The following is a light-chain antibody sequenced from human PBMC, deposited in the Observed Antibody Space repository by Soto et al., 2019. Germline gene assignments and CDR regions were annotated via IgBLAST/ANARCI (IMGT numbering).Light chain of an antibody. CDR1: QGISRY. V-gene: IGKV1-8*01. J-gene: IGKJ1*01. CDR2: AAS. Sequence: AIHMTQSPSSVSASVIDIVTITFLASQGISRYLAWYQQKPGIAPELLIYAASTLQSGVPSRFSGSGSGTDFTLTISCLQSEDFATYYCQQYYSFPPTFGQGTKVDIK. CDR3: QQYYSFPPT.